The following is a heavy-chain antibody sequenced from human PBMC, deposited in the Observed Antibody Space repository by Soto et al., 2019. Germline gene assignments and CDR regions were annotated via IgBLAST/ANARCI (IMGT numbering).Heavy chain of an antibody. J-gene: IGHJ6*02. CDR3: ARGGELGYYYYGMDV. CDR2: ISAYNGNT. V-gene: IGHV1-18*01. Sequence: ASVKVSCKDSGYTFTSYGISWARQAPGQGLEWMGWISAYNGNTNYAQKLQGRVTMTRDTSTSTVYMELSSLRSEDTAVYYCARGGELGYYYYGMDVWGQGTTVTVSS. D-gene: IGHD3-10*01. CDR1: GYTFTSYG.